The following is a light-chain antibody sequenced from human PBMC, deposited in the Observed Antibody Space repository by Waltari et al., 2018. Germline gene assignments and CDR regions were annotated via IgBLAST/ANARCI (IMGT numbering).Light chain of an antibody. V-gene: IGLV1-44*01. CDR3: ASWDANLSGPV. J-gene: IGLJ3*02. CDR1: DSNIATNP. Sequence: HSVLTQPPSASGTPGQTVTISCSGDDSNIATNPVHWYQQVPGTAPKLLIYSNERRPSGLPYIFSGYKSGASASLAISVLQSEDEAHYYCASWDANLSGPVFGGGTKLTV. CDR2: SNE.